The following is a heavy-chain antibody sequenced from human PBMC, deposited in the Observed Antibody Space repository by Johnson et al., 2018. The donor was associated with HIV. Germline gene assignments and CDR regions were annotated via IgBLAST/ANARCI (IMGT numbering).Heavy chain of an antibody. D-gene: IGHD4-11*01. V-gene: IGHV3-30*04. CDR3: AKDQNSHRAFDI. J-gene: IGHJ3*02. CDR2: IAYDGSNK. CDR1: GFTFSSYA. Sequence: QVQLVESGGGVVQPGRSLRVSCAASGFTFSSYAMHWVRQAPGKGLEWVAVIAYDGSNKYYADSVKGRFTISRDNSKNTLYLQMDSLRAEDTAVYYCAKDQNSHRAFDIWGQGTMVAVSS.